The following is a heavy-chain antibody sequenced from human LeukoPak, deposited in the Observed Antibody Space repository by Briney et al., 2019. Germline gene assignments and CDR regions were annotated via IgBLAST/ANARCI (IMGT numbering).Heavy chain of an antibody. V-gene: IGHV1-18*01. CDR1: GYTFINYG. CDR2: ISANSGNT. CDR3: ARDRHYDASTVFDP. J-gene: IGHJ5*02. Sequence: ASVKVSCKASGYTFINYGISWVRQAPGQGLEWMGWISANSGNTKFAQKVQGRITMTTDISTSTAYMELRSLRSDDTAIYYCARDRHYDASTVFDPWGQGTLVTVSS. D-gene: IGHD3-3*01.